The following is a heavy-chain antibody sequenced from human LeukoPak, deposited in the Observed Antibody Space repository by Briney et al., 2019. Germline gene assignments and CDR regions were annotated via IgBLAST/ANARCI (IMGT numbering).Heavy chain of an antibody. J-gene: IGHJ4*02. CDR3: ARGNDIVVVAAVRYFHRLRFDY. CDR2: INHSGST. D-gene: IGHD2-15*01. V-gene: IGHV4-34*01. Sequence: PSETLSLTCAVYGGSFSDYYWSWIRQPPGKGLEWIGEINHSGSTKYNPSLKSRVTISVDTSKNQFSLKLSSVTAADTAVYYCARGNDIVVVAAVRYFHRLRFDYWGQKTLVTVSS. CDR1: GGSFSDYY.